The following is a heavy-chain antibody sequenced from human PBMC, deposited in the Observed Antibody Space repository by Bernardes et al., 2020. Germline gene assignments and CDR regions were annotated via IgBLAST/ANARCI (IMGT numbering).Heavy chain of an antibody. CDR1: GFIFSQDW. Sequence: GGSLRLSCAGSGFIFSQDWMAWVHQVPGKGLGWVASINQDGYENYYVDSVKGRFTISRDNAKNSLYLQMDSLGAEDTAVYYCARYLSHYGLDVWGQGTTVTVSS. V-gene: IGHV3-7*03. CDR3: ARYLSHYGLDV. J-gene: IGHJ6*02. CDR2: INQDGYEN.